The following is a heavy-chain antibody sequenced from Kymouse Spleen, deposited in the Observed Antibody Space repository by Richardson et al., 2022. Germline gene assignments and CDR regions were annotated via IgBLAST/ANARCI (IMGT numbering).Heavy chain of an antibody. J-gene: IGHJ5*02. CDR3: ARDAPSRGFDP. CDR2: IWYDGSNK. Sequence: QVQLVESGGGVVQPGRSLRLSCAASGFTFSSYGMHWVRQAPGKGLEWVAVIWYDGSNKYYADSVKGRFTISRDNSKNTLYLQMNSLRAEDTAVYYCARDAPSRGFDPWGQGTLVTVSS. V-gene: IGHV3-33*01. CDR1: GFTFSSYG. D-gene: IGHD6-13*01,IGHD6-19*01,IGHD6-25*01.